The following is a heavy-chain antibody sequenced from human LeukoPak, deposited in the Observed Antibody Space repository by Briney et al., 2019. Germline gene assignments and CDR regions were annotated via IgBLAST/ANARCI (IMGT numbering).Heavy chain of an antibody. Sequence: TGGSLRLSCAAFGFTFSSNWMSWVRRAPGKGLEWVATINADGSVKHYVDSVKGRFTISRDDAKNSLSLQMDTLRAEDTAVYYCAKSLGTGAPYDYWGQGTLVNVSS. V-gene: IGHV3-7*01. D-gene: IGHD1-1*01. CDR3: AKSLGTGAPYDY. CDR1: GFTFSSNW. J-gene: IGHJ4*02. CDR2: INADGSVK.